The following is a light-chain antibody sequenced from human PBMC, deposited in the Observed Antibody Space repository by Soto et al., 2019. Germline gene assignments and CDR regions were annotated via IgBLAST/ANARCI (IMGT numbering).Light chain of an antibody. V-gene: IGLV2-11*01. CDR1: SSDVGTYNY. CDR3: CSYAGSPRYV. CDR2: NVS. J-gene: IGLJ1*01. Sequence: QSALTQPRSVSGSPGQSVTISCTGTSSDVGTYNYVSWYQQYPGKAPKVMIYNVSERPSGVPDRFSGSKSGNTASLTISGLQAEDEADYYCCSYAGSPRYVFGTGTKLTVL.